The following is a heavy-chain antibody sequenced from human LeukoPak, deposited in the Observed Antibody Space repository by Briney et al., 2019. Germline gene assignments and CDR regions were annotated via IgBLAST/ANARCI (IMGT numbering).Heavy chain of an antibody. CDR2: IYYSGST. D-gene: IGHD6-19*01. CDR1: GGSISSGDYY. Sequence: SETLSLTCTVSGGSISSGDYYWSWIRQPPGKGLEWIGYIYYSGSTYYNPSLKSRVTISVDTSKNQFSLKLSSVTAADTAVYYCARAGYSSGWYPVDYWGQGTLSPSPQ. V-gene: IGHV4-30-4*01. CDR3: ARAGYSSGWYPVDY. J-gene: IGHJ4*02.